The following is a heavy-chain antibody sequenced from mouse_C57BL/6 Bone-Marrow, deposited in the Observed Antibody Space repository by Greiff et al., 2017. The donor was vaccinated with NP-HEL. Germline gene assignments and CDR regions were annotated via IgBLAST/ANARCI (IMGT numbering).Heavy chain of an antibody. CDR3: ARHKYAMDY. CDR1: GFTFSSYG. CDR2: ISSGGSYT. V-gene: IGHV5-6*02. J-gene: IGHJ4*01. Sequence: DVMLVESGGDLVKPGGSLKLSCAASGFTFSSYGMSWVRQTPDKRLEWVATISSGGSYTYYPDRVTGRFTISRDNAKNTLYLQMSSLKSEDTAMYYCARHKYAMDYWGQGTSVTVSS.